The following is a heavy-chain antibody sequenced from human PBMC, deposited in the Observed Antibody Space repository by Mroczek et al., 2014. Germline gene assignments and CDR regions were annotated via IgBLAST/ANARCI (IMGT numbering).Heavy chain of an antibody. CDR2: IYTSGST. V-gene: IGHV4-4*07. J-gene: IGHJ4*02. Sequence: QVQLQESGPGLVKPSETLSLTCTVSGGSISSYYWSWIRQPAGKGLEWIGRIYTSGSTNYNPSLKSRVTMSVDTSKNQFSLKLSSVTAADTAVYYCARTYYYDSSGYSFPRYYFDYVGPGNPGHRLL. CDR1: GGSISSYY. D-gene: IGHD3-22*01. CDR3: ARTYYYDSSGYSFPRYYFDY.